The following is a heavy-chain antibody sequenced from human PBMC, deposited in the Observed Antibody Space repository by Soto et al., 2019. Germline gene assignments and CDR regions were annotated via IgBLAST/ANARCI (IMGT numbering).Heavy chain of an antibody. V-gene: IGHV4-31*03. Sequence: PSETLSLTCTVSGGSISSGGYYWSWIRQHPEKGLEWIGYINYSGSTNYNPSLKSRLTMTIDTPKNQFSLKLSSVTAADTAVYYCARGPYGDIVVVPAAPAVTLFDYWGQGTLVTVSS. CDR3: ARGPYGDIVVVPAAPAVTLFDY. D-gene: IGHD2-2*01. CDR2: INYSGST. J-gene: IGHJ4*02. CDR1: GGSISSGGYY.